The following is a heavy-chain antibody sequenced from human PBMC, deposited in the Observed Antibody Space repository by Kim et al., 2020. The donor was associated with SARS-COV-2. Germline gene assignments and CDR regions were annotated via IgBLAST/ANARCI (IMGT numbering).Heavy chain of an antibody. CDR3: AKQYLFRELDY. CDR2: T. V-gene: IGHV3-23*01. D-gene: IGHD3-10*01. J-gene: IGHJ4*02. Sequence: TYYADSVKGRFTFSRDNSKNTLYLQMNSLRAEDTAVYYCAKQYLFRELDYRGQGTLVTVSS.